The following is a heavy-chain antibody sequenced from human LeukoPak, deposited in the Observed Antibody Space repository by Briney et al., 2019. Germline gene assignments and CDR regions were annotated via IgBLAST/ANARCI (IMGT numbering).Heavy chain of an antibody. CDR3: AKERPIAAAVSFDI. Sequence: PGGSLRLSCAASGFTFSSYGMHWVRQAPGKGLEWVAFIRYDGSNKYYADSVKGRFTISRDNSKNTLYLQMNSLRAEDTAVYYCAKERPIAAAVSFDIWGQGTMVTVSS. CDR1: GFTFSSYG. D-gene: IGHD6-13*01. V-gene: IGHV3-30*02. CDR2: IRYDGSNK. J-gene: IGHJ3*02.